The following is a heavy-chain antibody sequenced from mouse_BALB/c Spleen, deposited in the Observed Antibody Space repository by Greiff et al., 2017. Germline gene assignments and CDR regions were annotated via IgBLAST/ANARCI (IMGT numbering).Heavy chain of an antibody. V-gene: IGHV1-5*01. Sequence: EVQLQQSGTVLARPGASVKMSCKASGYSFTSYWMHWVKQRPGQGLEWIGAIYPGNSDTSYNQKFKGKAKLTAVTSASTAYMELSSLTNEDSAVYYCTKHNPYAMDYWGQGTSVTVSS. CDR3: TKHNPYAMDY. D-gene: IGHD1-3*01. J-gene: IGHJ4*01. CDR1: GYSFTSYW. CDR2: IYPGNSDT.